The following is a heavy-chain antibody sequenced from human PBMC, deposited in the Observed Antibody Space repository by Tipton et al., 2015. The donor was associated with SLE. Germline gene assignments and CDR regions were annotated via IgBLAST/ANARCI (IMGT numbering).Heavy chain of an antibody. Sequence: GLVKPSETLSLTCTVSGGSISSSSYYWGWIRQPPGKGLEWIGSIYYSESTYYNPSPKSRVTISVDTSKNQFSLKLSSVTAADTAVYYCARPLTMVSPAAFDIWGQGTMVTVSS. CDR2: IYYSEST. V-gene: IGHV4-39*01. D-gene: IGHD3-10*01. CDR3: ARPLTMVSPAAFDI. J-gene: IGHJ3*02. CDR1: GGSISSSSYY.